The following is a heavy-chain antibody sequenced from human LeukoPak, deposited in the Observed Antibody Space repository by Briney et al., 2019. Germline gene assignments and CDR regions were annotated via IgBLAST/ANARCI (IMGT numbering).Heavy chain of an antibody. CDR2: ISGSGGST. CDR3: AKDYKYYYDSSGHKY. Sequence: LTGGSLRLSCAASGFTFSSYAMSWVRQAPGKGLEWVSAISGSGGSTYYADSVKGRFTISRDNSKNTLYLQMNSLRAEDTAVYYCAKDYKYYYDSSGHKYWGQGTLVTVSS. J-gene: IGHJ4*02. CDR1: GFTFSSYA. V-gene: IGHV3-23*01. D-gene: IGHD3-22*01.